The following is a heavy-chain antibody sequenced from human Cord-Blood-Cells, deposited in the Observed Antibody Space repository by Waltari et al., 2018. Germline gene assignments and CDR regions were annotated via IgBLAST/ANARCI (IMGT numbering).Heavy chain of an antibody. CDR3: ARLVGSINTIFGVVIYYYYGMDV. V-gene: IGHV3-7*01. Sequence: EVQLVESGGGLVQPGGSLRLSCAASGFTFSSYWMSWVRQAPGKGLEWVANIKQDGSEKYYVDSVKGRFTISRDNAKNSLYLQMNSLRAEDTAVYYCARLVGSINTIFGVVIYYYYGMDVWGQGTVTVS. J-gene: IGHJ6*02. CDR1: GFTFSSYW. CDR2: IKQDGSEK. D-gene: IGHD3-3*01.